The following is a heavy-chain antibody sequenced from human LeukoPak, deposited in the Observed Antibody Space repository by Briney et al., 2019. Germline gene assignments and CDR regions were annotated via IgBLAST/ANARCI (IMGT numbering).Heavy chain of an antibody. D-gene: IGHD6-19*01. CDR1: GVNFDDYA. V-gene: IGHV3-9*01. Sequence: GGSLRLSCAASGVNFDDYAMHWVRQSPGTGLEWVAGLNWDSRSMAYADSVRGRFTISRDNSKNTLYLQINSLRAEYTAVYYCASWPVGWYGEDSWGQGTLVTVSS. CDR3: ASWPVGWYGEDS. J-gene: IGHJ4*02. CDR2: LNWDSRSM.